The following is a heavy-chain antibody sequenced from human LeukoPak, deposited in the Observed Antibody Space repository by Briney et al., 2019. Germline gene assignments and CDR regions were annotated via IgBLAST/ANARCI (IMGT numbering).Heavy chain of an antibody. CDR1: GFTFSSYA. D-gene: IGHD3-22*01. V-gene: IGHV3-64*01. J-gene: IGHJ6*03. CDR2: VSSNGGST. Sequence: GGSLRLSCAASGFTFSSYAMHWVRQAPGKGLEYVSAVSSNGGSTYYANSVKGRFTISRDNSKNTLYLQMGSLRAEDMAVYYCARDLPDSSGYYYYYMDVWGKGTTVTISS. CDR3: ARDLPDSSGYYYYYMDV.